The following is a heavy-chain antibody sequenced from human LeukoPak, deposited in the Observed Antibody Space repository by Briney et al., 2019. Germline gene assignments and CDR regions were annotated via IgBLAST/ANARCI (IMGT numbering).Heavy chain of an antibody. CDR3: ARDQYDILTGYYIPIDY. Sequence: ASVKVSCKASGYTFTAYYMHWVRPAPGQGLEWMGWINPNSGGTNYAQKFQGRDTMTRYTSISTAYMELSRLRSDDTAVYYCARDQYDILTGYYIPIDYWGQGTLVTVSS. D-gene: IGHD3-9*01. CDR1: GYTFTAYY. CDR2: INPNSGGT. V-gene: IGHV1-2*02. J-gene: IGHJ4*02.